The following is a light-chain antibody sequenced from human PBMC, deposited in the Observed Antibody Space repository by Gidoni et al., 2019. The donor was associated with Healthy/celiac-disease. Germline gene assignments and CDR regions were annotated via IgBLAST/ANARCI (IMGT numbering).Light chain of an antibody. CDR1: QRVSSSY. V-gene: IGKV3D-20*01. Sequence: EIVLTQSPATLSLSPGDRATLSCGASQRVSSSYLAWYQQKPGLAPRLLIYDASSRATGIPDRFSGSGSGTDFTLTISRLEPEDFAVYYCQQYGSSPLTFGGGTKVEIK. CDR2: DAS. J-gene: IGKJ4*01. CDR3: QQYGSSPLT.